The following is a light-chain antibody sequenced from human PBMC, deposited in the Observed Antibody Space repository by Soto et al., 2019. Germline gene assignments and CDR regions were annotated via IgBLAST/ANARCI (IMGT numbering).Light chain of an antibody. CDR3: QQYNSYSRT. Sequence: DIQMTDSPSTLSASVGDRVTITCRASQSISSWLAWYQQKPGKAPKLLIYDASSLESGVPSRFSGSGSGTEFTLTISSLQPDDFATYYCQQYNSYSRTFGQGTKVEIK. J-gene: IGKJ1*01. CDR2: DAS. V-gene: IGKV1-5*01. CDR1: QSISSW.